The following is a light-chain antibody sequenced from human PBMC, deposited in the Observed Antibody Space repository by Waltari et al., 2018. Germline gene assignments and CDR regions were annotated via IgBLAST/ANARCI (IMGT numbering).Light chain of an antibody. J-gene: IGLJ1*01. CDR3: CSYAGSSTYV. V-gene: IGLV2-23*02. CDR1: SSAVGSYTL. CDR2: EVS. Sequence: QSALTQPASVSGPPGQSITISCTGISSAVGSYTLVSWYQQHPDKAPKIMIYEVSKRPSGVSNRFSGSKSGNTASLTISGLQAEDEADYYCCSYAGSSTYVVGTGTKVTVL.